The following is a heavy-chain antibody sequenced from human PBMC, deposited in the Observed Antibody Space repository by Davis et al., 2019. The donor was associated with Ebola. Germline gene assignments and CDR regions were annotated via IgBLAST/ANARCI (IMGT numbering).Heavy chain of an antibody. D-gene: IGHD4-11*01. CDR1: GYTFTNYY. J-gene: IGHJ4*02. Sequence: AASVKVSCKASGYTFTNYYMHWVRQAPGQGLEWMGMINPNDGRTIYAQKFQGRVTISSDTSATTIDVGLSSLTSEDTAVYFCARLDYSGHYFDYWGQGTLVTVSS. V-gene: IGHV1-46*01. CDR2: INPNDGRT. CDR3: ARLDYSGHYFDY.